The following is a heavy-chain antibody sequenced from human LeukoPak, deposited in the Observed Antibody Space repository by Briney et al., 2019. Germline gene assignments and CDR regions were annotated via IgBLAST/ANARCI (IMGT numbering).Heavy chain of an antibody. CDR1: GYTFTGYY. CDR2: INPNSGGT. D-gene: IGHD6-25*01. V-gene: IGHV1-2*02. CDR3: ARPGYTSGWIRGDFGH. Sequence: ASVKASCKASGYTFTGYYIHWVRQAPGQGLEWMGWINPNSGGTSYARRFQGRVTMTRDTSISTAYMELSSLRSDDTAVYYCARPGYTSGWIRGDFGHWGLGNLVTVSS. J-gene: IGHJ4*02.